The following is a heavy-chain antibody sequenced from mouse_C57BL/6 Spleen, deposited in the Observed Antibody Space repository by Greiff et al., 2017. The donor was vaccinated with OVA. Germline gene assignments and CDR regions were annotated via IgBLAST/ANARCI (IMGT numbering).Heavy chain of an antibody. CDR1: GYTFTSYW. Sequence: VQLQQPGAELVKPGASVKLSCKASGYTFTSYWMQWVKQRPGQGLEWIGEIDPSDSYTNYNQKFKGKATLTVDPSSSTADMQLSSLTSEDSAVYYCARRIYYYGSRYFDVWGTGTTVTVSS. CDR3: ARRIYYYGSRYFDV. J-gene: IGHJ1*03. D-gene: IGHD1-1*01. V-gene: IGHV1-50*01. CDR2: IDPSDSYT.